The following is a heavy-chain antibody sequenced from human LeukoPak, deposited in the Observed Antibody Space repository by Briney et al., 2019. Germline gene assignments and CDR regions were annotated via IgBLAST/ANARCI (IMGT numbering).Heavy chain of an antibody. CDR2: INTYNGNT. D-gene: IGHD3-22*01. CDR3: ARVVYDHYCGSSGYLGTIDY. CDR1: GYTFTHYG. V-gene: IGHV1-18*01. Sequence: GAAVKVSCKASGYTFTHYGISWVRQAPGQGREWMGWINTYNGNTNYAQKFHGRDTMTTDTSTSTAYTETRRLRSDDTAVYYCARVVYDHYCGSSGYLGTIDYWGQGTLVTVSS. J-gene: IGHJ4*01.